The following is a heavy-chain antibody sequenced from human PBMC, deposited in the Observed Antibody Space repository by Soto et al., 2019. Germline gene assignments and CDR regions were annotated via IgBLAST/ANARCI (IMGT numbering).Heavy chain of an antibody. D-gene: IGHD6-19*01. CDR2: INPNSGGT. V-gene: IGHV1-2*04. CDR1: GYTFTSYA. J-gene: IGHJ6*02. CDR3: ARASPGGSGWANYYYGMDV. Sequence: ASVKVSCKASGYTFTSYAMHWVRQAPGQGLEWMGWINPNSGGTNYAQKFQGWVTMTRDTSISTAYMELSRLRSDDTAVYYCARASPGGSGWANYYYGMDVWGQGTTVTVSS.